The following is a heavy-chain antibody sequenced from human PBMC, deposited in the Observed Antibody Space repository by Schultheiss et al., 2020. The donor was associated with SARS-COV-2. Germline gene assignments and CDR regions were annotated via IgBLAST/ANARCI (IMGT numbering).Heavy chain of an antibody. Sequence: SETLSLTFTVSGGSISSYYWSWIRQPPGKGLEWIGYIYYSGSTNYNPSLKSRVTISVDTSKNQFSMKLSSVTAADTAVYYCARGLAVETYFDYWGQGTLVTGSS. CDR1: GGSISSYY. CDR2: IYYSGST. CDR3: ARGLAVETYFDY. D-gene: IGHD4-23*01. V-gene: IGHV4-59*01. J-gene: IGHJ4*02.